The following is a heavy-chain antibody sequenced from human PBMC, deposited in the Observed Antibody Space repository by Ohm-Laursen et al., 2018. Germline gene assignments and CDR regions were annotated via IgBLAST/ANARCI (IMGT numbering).Heavy chain of an antibody. D-gene: IGHD4-17*01. V-gene: IGHV3-7*01. J-gene: IGHJ4*02. CDR2: IKQDGSEK. Sequence: SLRLSCAASGFTFSSYCMSWVRQAPGKGLEWVANIKQDGSEKNYVDSVKGRFTISRDNAKNSLYLQMNSLRAEDTAVYYCARRVTIDYWGQGTLVTVSS. CDR1: GFTFSSYC. CDR3: ARRVTIDY.